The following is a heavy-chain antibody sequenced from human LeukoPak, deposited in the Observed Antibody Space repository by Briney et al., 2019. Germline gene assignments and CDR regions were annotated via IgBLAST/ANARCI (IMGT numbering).Heavy chain of an antibody. D-gene: IGHD1-26*01. J-gene: IGHJ6*03. V-gene: IGHV1-46*01. CDR2: INPSGGST. Sequence: ASVKVSCKVSGYTLTELSMHWVRQAPGKGLEWMGIINPSGGSTSYAQKFQGRVTMTRDMSTSTVYMELSSLRSEDTAVYYCARDKGGSYPYYYYMDVWGKGTTVTISS. CDR1: GYTLTELS. CDR3: ARDKGGSYPYYYYMDV.